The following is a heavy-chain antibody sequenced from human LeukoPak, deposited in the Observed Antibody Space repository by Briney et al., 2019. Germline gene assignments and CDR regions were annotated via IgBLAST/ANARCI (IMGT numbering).Heavy chain of an antibody. CDR1: GFTFSSYA. D-gene: IGHD3-10*01. V-gene: IGHV3-23*01. Sequence: GGSLRLSCAASGFTFSSYAMSWVRQAPGKGLEWVSAISGSGGSTYYADSVKGRFTISRDNSKNTLYLQMNSLRAEDTAVYYCAKLRSETRLWFGGASVSWFDPWGQGTLVTVSS. J-gene: IGHJ5*02. CDR2: ISGSGGST. CDR3: AKLRSETRLWFGGASVSWFDP.